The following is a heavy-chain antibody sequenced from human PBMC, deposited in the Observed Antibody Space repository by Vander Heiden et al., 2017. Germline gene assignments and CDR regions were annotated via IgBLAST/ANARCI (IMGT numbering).Heavy chain of an antibody. CDR2: TYYRSKWYN. V-gene: IGHV6-1*01. CDR3: ARSGAGGEFRFFDY. Sequence: PVLGLSLTCAISGDRVSSNSAAWNWVRQSPSRGLEWLGRTYYRSKWYNNYAASEKSRISINPNNSKNQFALQVNSVPPEDSAVYYCARSGAGGEFRFFDYWGQGVLVTVSS. CDR1: GDRVSSNSAA. J-gene: IGHJ4*02. D-gene: IGHD3-16*01.